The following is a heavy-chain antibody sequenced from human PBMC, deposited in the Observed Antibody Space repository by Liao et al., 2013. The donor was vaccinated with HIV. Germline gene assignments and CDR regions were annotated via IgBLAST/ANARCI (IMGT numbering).Heavy chain of an antibody. Sequence: QVQLQESGPGLVKPSQTLSLTRTVSGGSISSGSYYWSWIRQPAGKGLEWIGRIYTSGSTNYNPSLKSRVTISIDTSKNQFSLKLSSVTAADTAVYYCARSMLLRPNWFDPWGQGTLVTVSS. D-gene: IGHD2-15*01. CDR2: IYTSGST. V-gene: IGHV4-61*02. J-gene: IGHJ5*02. CDR3: ARSMLLRPNWFDP. CDR1: GGSISSGSYY.